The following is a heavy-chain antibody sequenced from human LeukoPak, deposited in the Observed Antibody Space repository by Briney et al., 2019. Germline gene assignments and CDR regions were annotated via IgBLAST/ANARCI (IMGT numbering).Heavy chain of an antibody. CDR1: GYTFTGYY. CDR2: ISPNSGGT. J-gene: IGHJ4*02. D-gene: IGHD3-22*01. CDR3: ARVNYYDSSGSDEAYFDY. V-gene: IGHV1-2*02. Sequence: GASVKVSCKASGYTFTGYYMHWVRQAPGQGLEWMGWISPNSGGTNYAQKFQGRVTMTRDTSISTAYMELSRLRSDDTAVYYCARVNYYDSSGSDEAYFDYWGQGTLVTVSS.